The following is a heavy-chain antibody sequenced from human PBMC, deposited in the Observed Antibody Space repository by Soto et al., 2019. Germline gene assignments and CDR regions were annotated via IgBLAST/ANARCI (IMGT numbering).Heavy chain of an antibody. CDR3: ARDLAKGGGSAGFDY. CDR2: INPKSGGT. Sequence: ASVKVSCKASGYTFTVYYMHWVRQAPGQGLEWMGWINPKSGGTRYPQKFQGRVTMTWDTCISTAYMALTRLRSDDTAVYYCARDLAKGGGSAGFDYWGQGTLVTVSS. CDR1: GYTFTVYY. V-gene: IGHV1-2*02. D-gene: IGHD1-26*01. J-gene: IGHJ4*02.